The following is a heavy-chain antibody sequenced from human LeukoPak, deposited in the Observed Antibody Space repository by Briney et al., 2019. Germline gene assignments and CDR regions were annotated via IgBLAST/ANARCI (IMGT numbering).Heavy chain of an antibody. CDR2: IDGGGGST. CDR3: AKDFYDNSGSRYDY. J-gene: IGHJ4*02. D-gene: IGHD3-22*01. V-gene: IGHV3-23*01. CDR1: GFTFSSYA. Sequence: PGGSLRLSCAASGFTFSSYAMSWVRQAPGKGLEWVSAIDGGGGSTWHADSVKGRFTISRDNSKNTLYMQMNSLRAEDTAVYYCAKDFYDNSGSRYDYWGQGTLVTVSS.